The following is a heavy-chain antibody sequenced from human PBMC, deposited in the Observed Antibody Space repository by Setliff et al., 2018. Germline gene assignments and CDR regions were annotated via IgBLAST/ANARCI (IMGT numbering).Heavy chain of an antibody. V-gene: IGHV4-4*02. CDR3: ARTPRGGNSAFDL. CDR2: IHHENT. CDR1: GASISSNNW. J-gene: IGHJ3*01. D-gene: IGHD2-21*02. Sequence: SETLSLTCAVFGASISSNNWWSWVRQPPGMQLEWIGEIHHENTNYNASLRSRVAISIDKSKSQYSLKLTSVTAADTAVYYCARTPRGGNSAFDLWGQGTMVTVSS.